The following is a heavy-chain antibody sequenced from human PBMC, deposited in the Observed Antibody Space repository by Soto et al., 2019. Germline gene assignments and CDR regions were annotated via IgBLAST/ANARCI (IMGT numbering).Heavy chain of an antibody. CDR3: AREDDGGDRDYYGLDV. CDR2: IHYRGSV. J-gene: IGHJ6*02. CDR1: GGSISSEYYH. V-gene: IGHV4-30-4*01. Sequence: QVQLQESGPGLLGPSQTLSLTCTVSGGSISSEYYHWTWIRQAPGKGLEWIGYIHYRGSVHYNPSLQSRLTISVDTSKNLLSLKLSSVTAADTAVYFCAREDDGGDRDYYGLDVWGQGTTVTVSS. D-gene: IGHD2-21*02.